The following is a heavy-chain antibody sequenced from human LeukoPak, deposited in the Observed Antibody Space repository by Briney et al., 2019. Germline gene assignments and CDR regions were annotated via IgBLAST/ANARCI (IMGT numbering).Heavy chain of an antibody. CDR3: VRVAWLDYHSMDV. D-gene: IGHD5-12*01. CDR1: GFTFRTYD. J-gene: IGHJ6*02. Sequence: GGSLRLSCAASGFTFRTYDFHWVRQAKGIGLEWVSGIGTAGDTYYAGSVKGRFTISRENAKNFLYLQMNSLRAGDTASYYCVRVAWLDYHSMDVWGQGTTVTVSS. V-gene: IGHV3-13*01. CDR2: IGTAGDT.